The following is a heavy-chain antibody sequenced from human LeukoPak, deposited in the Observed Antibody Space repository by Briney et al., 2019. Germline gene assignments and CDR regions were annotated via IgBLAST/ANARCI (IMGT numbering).Heavy chain of an antibody. V-gene: IGHV1-18*01. Sequence: GESLKISCKGSGYSFTSYGISWVRQAPGQGLEWMGWISAYNGNTNYAQKLQGRVTMTTDTSTSTAYMELRSLRSDDTAVYYCARGGYSGYGDYWGQGTLVTVSS. CDR3: ARGGYSGYGDY. CDR2: ISAYNGNT. D-gene: IGHD5-12*01. J-gene: IGHJ4*02. CDR1: GYSFTSYG.